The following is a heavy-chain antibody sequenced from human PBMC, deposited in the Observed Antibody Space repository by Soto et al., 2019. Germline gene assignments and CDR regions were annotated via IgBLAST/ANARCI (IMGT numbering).Heavy chain of an antibody. CDR2: ISWNSGSI. CDR3: AKDGGGYYYYYMDV. D-gene: IGHD2-15*01. CDR1: GFTFDDYA. V-gene: IGHV3-9*01. J-gene: IGHJ6*03. Sequence: EVQLVESGGGLVQPGRSLRLSCAASGFTFDDYAMHWVRQAPGKGLEWVSGISWNSGSIGYADSVKGRFTISRDNAKNSLYLQMNSLRAEDTALYYCAKDGGGYYYYYMDVWGKGTTVTVSS.